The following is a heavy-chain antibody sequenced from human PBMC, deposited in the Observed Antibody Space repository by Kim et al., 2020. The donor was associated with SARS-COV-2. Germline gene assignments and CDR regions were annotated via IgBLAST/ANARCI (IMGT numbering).Heavy chain of an antibody. CDR3: ARVQAGGIAVAPPWGYYYYGMDV. V-gene: IGHV4-59*13. J-gene: IGHJ6*02. CDR1: GGSISSYY. Sequence: SETLSLTCTVSGGSISSYYWSWIRQPPGKGLEWIGYIYYSGSTNYNPSLKSRVTISVDTSKNQFSLKLSSVTAADTAVYYCARVQAGGIAVAPPWGYYYYGMDVWGQGTTVTVSS. D-gene: IGHD6-19*01. CDR2: IYYSGST.